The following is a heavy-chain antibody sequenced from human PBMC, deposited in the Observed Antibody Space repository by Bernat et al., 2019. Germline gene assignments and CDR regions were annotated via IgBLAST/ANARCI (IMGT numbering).Heavy chain of an antibody. Sequence: EVQLLESGGGLVQPGGSLRLSCAASGFTFSSYAMSWVRQAPGKGLEWVSAISGSGGSTYYADSVKGRFTISRDNSKNTLYLQMNSLRAEDTAVYYCARGGSGTYYLDYWGQGTLVTVSS. CDR1: GFTFSSYA. CDR3: ARGGSGTYYLDY. D-gene: IGHD1-26*01. CDR2: ISGSGGST. V-gene: IGHV3-23*01. J-gene: IGHJ4*02.